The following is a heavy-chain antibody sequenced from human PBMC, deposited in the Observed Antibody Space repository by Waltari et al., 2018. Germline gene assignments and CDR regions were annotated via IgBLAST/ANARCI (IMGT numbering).Heavy chain of an antibody. V-gene: IGHV4-39*01. CDR1: GGSISSSSNYY. D-gene: IGHD6-19*01. J-gene: IGHJ4*02. CDR3: ARRAWGSGWSY. CDR2: IYYNGST. Sequence: QLQLQESGPGLVKPSETLSLTCTVSGGSISSSSNYYWGWIRQPPGKGLEWSGSIYYNGSTYYNPSLKSRVTISVDTSKNQFSLKLSSVTAADTVVYYCARRAWGSGWSYWGQGTLVAVSS.